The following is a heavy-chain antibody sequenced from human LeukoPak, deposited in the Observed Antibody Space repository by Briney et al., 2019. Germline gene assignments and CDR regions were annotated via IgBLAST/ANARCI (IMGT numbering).Heavy chain of an antibody. J-gene: IGHJ1*01. Sequence: SETLSLTCTVSGASISSHTYYWGWIRQPPGKGLEWIGSIYYNGNTYYNPSLKSRVTISVDTSNNQFSLKLRSVTAADTAVYYCARTNCVDNCYTEYLQPWGQGTLVTVSS. CDR1: GASISSHTYY. V-gene: IGHV4-39*01. CDR2: IYYNGNT. D-gene: IGHD2-21*02. CDR3: ARTNCVDNCYTEYLQP.